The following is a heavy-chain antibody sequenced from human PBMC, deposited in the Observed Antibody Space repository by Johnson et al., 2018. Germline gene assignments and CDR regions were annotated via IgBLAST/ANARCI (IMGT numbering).Heavy chain of an antibody. J-gene: IGHJ6*02. CDR3: ARWRGVVLIYNGLDV. CDR1: GGSINSGVYY. V-gene: IGHV4-31*03. CDR2: ISYSGST. Sequence: QVQLQESDPGLVKXSQTXSLXCTVSGGSINSGVYYWSWIRQHPGKGLEGIGYISYSGSTSSNPSLKSRLTRSLDTSKKQFPPKRTSVTAADPAVYCCARWRGVVLIYNGLDVWGQGTTVTVSS. D-gene: IGHD2-21*01.